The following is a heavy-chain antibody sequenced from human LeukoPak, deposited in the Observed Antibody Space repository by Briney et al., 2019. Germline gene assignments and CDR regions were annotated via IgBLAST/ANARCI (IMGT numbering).Heavy chain of an antibody. CDR2: MNGDGREK. Sequence: GGSLRLSCAASGFTFRHYWMSWVRQAPGKGLEWVANMNGDGREKYYVDSVRGRFTISRDNAKNSLYLQMNSLRVEDTAVYYCARAPTVLVGYCSSSSCQADYWGQGTLVTVSS. D-gene: IGHD2-2*01. V-gene: IGHV3-7*01. CDR1: GFTFRHYW. J-gene: IGHJ4*02. CDR3: ARAPTVLVGYCSSSSCQADY.